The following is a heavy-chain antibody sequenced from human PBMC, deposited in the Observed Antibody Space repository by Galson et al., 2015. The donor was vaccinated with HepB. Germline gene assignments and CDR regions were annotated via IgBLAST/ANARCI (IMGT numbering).Heavy chain of an antibody. V-gene: IGHV1-46*03. J-gene: IGHJ6*03. CDR1: GYTFTSYY. CDR2: INPSGGST. D-gene: IGHD3-3*01. CDR3: ARDTGDFWWGRNYYYYMDV. Sequence: SVKVSCKASGYTFTSYYMHWVRQAPGQGLEWMGIINPSGGSTSYAQKFQGRVTMTRDTSTSTVYMELSSLRSEDTAVYYCARDTGDFWWGRNYYYYMDVWGKGTTVTVSS.